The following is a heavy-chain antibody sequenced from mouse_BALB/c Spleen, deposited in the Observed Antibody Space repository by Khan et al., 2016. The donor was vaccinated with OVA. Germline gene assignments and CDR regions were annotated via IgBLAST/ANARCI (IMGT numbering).Heavy chain of an antibody. Sequence: VQLKESGPELMKPGASVKISCKASGYSFTSYYLHWVMQSHGESLEWIGYVDPFSGGTTYNQKFRGKATLTVDKSSSTAYMHLSNMTSEDSAVYYCTGHGYVAWFTYWGQGTLVTVSA. CDR3: TGHGYVAWFTY. CDR2: VDPFSGGT. D-gene: IGHD2-2*01. J-gene: IGHJ3*01. V-gene: IGHV1S135*01. CDR1: GYSFTSYY.